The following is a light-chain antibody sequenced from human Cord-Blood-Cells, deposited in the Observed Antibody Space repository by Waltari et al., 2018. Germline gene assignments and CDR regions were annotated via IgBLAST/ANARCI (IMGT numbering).Light chain of an antibody. CDR1: SSTIGSNT. CDR3: AAWDDSLNGWV. J-gene: IGLJ3*02. V-gene: IGLV1-44*01. Sequence: QSVLTQPPSASGTPGPRVTISCSGSSSTIGSNTVTWYQQLPGPAPKLLIYSNNQRPSGVPDRFSGSKSGTSASLAISGLQSEDEADYYCAAWDDSLNGWVFGGGTKLTVL. CDR2: SNN.